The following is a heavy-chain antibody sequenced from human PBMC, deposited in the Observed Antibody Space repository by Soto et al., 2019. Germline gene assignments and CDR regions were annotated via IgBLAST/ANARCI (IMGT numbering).Heavy chain of an antibody. CDR1: GGYISSGGYS. J-gene: IGHJ4*02. CDR3: VRVPDY. V-gene: IGHV4-30-2*01. Sequence: QLQLQESGSGLVKPSQTLSLTGAVSGGYISSGGYSWSWIRQPPGKGLDWIGYIYHSGSTYYNPSLKSRVTISVDRSKNQFSLKLSSVTASDTAVDYCVRVPDYWGQGTLVTVSS. CDR2: IYHSGST.